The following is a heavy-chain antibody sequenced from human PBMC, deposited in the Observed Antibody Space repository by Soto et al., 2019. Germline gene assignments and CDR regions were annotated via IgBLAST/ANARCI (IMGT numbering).Heavy chain of an antibody. CDR3: ARTDWNSIAFDI. V-gene: IGHV4-31*03. J-gene: IGHJ3*02. CDR1: GGSISSGSQY. D-gene: IGHD1-7*01. Sequence: QVQLQESGPGLVKPSQTLSLSCTVSGGSISSGSQYWSWIRQLPGKGLDWIGYIYYSGNTYYNPSLKSRVSISLDTSKNQFSLKLSSVTAADTALYYCARTDWNSIAFDIWGQGTMVTVSS. CDR2: IYYSGNT.